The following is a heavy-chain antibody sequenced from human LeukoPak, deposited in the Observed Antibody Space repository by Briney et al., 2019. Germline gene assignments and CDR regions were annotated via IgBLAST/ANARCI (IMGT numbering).Heavy chain of an antibody. V-gene: IGHV1-69*05. CDR1: GGTFSSYA. J-gene: IGHJ4*02. CDR3: ARSSSSQQLVPRYFDY. Sequence: SVKVSCKATGGTFSSYAISWVRQAPGQGLEWMGRIIPIFGTANYAQKFQGRVTITTDESTSTAYMELSSLRSEDTAVYYCARSSSSQQLVPRYFDYWGQGTLVTVSS. CDR2: IIPIFGTA. D-gene: IGHD6-13*01.